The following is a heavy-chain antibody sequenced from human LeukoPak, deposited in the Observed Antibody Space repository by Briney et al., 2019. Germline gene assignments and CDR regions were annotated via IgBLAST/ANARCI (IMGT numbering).Heavy chain of an antibody. CDR3: ARQIQGPRGCSGYSCYSAPFDY. CDR1: GYSFTSYW. J-gene: IGHJ4*02. V-gene: IGHV5-51*01. Sequence: GESLKISCKGSGYSFTSYWIGWVRQMPGKGLEWMGIIYPGDSDTRYSPSFQGQVTISADKSISTAYLQWSSLKASDTAMYYCARQIQGPRGCSGYSCYSAPFDYWGQGTLVTVSS. CDR2: IYPGDSDT. D-gene: IGHD2-15*01.